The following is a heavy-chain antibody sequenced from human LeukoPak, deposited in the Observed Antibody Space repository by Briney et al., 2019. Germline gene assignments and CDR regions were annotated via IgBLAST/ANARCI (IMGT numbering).Heavy chain of an antibody. Sequence: GGSLRLSCAASGFTFDDYGMSWVRQAPGKGLEWVSGINWKGDSPGYGDSVKGRFIISRDNAKNSLSLQMNSLRAEDTALYYCAKGGPEPYSSSWYGSGYWGQGTLVTVSS. V-gene: IGHV3-20*04. CDR3: AKGGPEPYSSSWYGSGY. D-gene: IGHD6-13*01. J-gene: IGHJ4*02. CDR1: GFTFDDYG. CDR2: INWKGDSP.